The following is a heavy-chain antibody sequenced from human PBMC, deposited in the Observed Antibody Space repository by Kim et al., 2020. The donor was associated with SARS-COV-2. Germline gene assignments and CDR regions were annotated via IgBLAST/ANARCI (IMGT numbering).Heavy chain of an antibody. CDR3: SYGSGSSRDAFDI. Sequence: YAQKCQGSVTITADKSTSTAYMELSSLRSEDTAVYYCSYGSGSSRDAFDIWGQGTMVTVSS. J-gene: IGHJ3*02. V-gene: IGHV1-69*02. D-gene: IGHD3-10*01.